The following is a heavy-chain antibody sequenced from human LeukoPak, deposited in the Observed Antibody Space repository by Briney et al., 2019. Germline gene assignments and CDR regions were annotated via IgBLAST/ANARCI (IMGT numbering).Heavy chain of an antibody. CDR1: GYSFTSYY. CDR2: ISAYNGNT. D-gene: IGHD6-6*01. Sequence: ASVKVSCKASGYSFTSYYMHWVRQAPGQGLEWMGWISAYNGNTNYAQKLQGRVTMTTDTSTSTAYMELRSLRSDDTAVYYCARRTYSSSSGYSDYWGQGTLVTVSS. CDR3: ARRTYSSSSGYSDY. V-gene: IGHV1-18*04. J-gene: IGHJ4*02.